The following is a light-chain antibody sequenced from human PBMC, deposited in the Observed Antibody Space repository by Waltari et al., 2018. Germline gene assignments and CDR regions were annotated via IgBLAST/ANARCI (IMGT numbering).Light chain of an antibody. CDR3: QQYYTSSQT. CDR1: RNIREW. V-gene: IGKV1-5*03. J-gene: IGKJ1*01. Sequence: DIEMTQSPPTLSASVGDRVTISCRASRNIREWLAWYRQRPGTAPELLISKASVLETGVSSRFSGRASAAEFTLTISSLQPEDVATYYCQQYYTSSQTFGHGTKVEIK. CDR2: KAS.